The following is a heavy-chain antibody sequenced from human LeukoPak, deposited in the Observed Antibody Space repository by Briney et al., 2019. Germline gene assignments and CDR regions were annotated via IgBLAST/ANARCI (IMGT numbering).Heavy chain of an antibody. CDR2: VNSDGSGT. V-gene: IGHV3-74*01. Sequence: GGSLRLSCAASGFTFSRYSMHWVRQAPGKGLVWVSHVNSDGSGTDYADSLKGRFTISRDNAKSALYLQMNSLRAEDTAVYYCARDAAYDFRNPYRYFQHWGRGTLVTVSS. CDR1: GFTFSRYS. D-gene: IGHD3-3*01. J-gene: IGHJ1*01. CDR3: ARDAAYDFRNPYRYFQH.